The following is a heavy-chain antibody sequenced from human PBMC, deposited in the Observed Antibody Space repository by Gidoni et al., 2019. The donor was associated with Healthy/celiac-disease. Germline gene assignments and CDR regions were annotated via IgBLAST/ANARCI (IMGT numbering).Heavy chain of an antibody. CDR2: INHSGST. J-gene: IGHJ6*02. D-gene: IGHD2-15*01. V-gene: IGHV4-34*01. CDR3: ARGRGDIVVVVAARQPPVNYYYYYGMDV. Sequence: GLEWIGEINHSGSTNYNPSLKSRVTISVDTSKNQFSLKLSSVTAADTAVYYCARGRGDIVVVVAARQPPVNYYYYYGMDVWGQGTTVTVSS.